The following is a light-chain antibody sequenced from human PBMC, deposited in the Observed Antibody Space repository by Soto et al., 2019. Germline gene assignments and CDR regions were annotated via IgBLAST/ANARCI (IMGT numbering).Light chain of an antibody. CDR1: SSDVGGYNY. Sequence: QSVLTQPRSVSGSPGQSVTISCTGTSSDVGGYNYVSWYQHHPDKAPKFMIYDVNKRPSGVPARFSGSKSGNTASLTISGLQAEDEADYYCCSYAGSYTYVFGTGTKVTVL. CDR2: DVN. CDR3: CSYAGSYTYV. V-gene: IGLV2-11*01. J-gene: IGLJ1*01.